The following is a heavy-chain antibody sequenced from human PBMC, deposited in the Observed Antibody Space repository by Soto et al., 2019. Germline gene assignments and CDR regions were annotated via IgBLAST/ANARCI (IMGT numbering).Heavy chain of an antibody. J-gene: IGHJ6*02. D-gene: IGHD6-13*01. CDR2: INHSGST. Sequence: QVQLQQWGAGLLKPSETLSLTCAVYGGSFSGYYWSWIRQPPGKGLEWIGEINHSGSTNYNPSLRMRVTRSVDTSKNQFSLKLSSVTAADTAVYYCARQPRIAATYYYGMDVWGQGTTVTVSS. CDR3: ARQPRIAATYYYGMDV. CDR1: GGSFSGYY. V-gene: IGHV4-34*01.